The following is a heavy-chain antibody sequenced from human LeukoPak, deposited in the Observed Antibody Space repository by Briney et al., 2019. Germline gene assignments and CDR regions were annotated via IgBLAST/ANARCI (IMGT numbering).Heavy chain of an antibody. D-gene: IGHD3-10*01. V-gene: IGHV1-24*01. J-gene: IGHJ6*03. Sequence: ASVKVSCKVSGYTLTELSMHWVRQAPGKGLEWMGGSDPEDGETIYAQKFQGRVTMTEDTSTDTAYMELSSLRSEDTAVYYCATRAIWFGELPPSYYYYMDVWGKGTTVTVSS. CDR2: SDPEDGET. CDR3: ATRAIWFGELPPSYYYYMDV. CDR1: GYTLTELS.